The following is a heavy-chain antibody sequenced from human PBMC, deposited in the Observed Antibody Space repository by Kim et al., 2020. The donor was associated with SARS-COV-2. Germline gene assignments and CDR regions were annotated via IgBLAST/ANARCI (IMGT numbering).Heavy chain of an antibody. D-gene: IGHD2-2*01. CDR3: ARGPAATYYYGMDV. V-gene: IGHV4-59*09. Sequence: TPPLKSRVPISVDTSQNQFSLQLSSVTAADTAVYYCARGPAATYYYGMDVWGQGTTVTVSS. J-gene: IGHJ6*02.